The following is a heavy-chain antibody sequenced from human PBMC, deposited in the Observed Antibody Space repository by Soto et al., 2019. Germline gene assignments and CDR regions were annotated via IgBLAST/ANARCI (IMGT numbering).Heavy chain of an antibody. V-gene: IGHV4-34*01. CDR2: INHSGSA. D-gene: IGHD6-19*01. CDR1: VESFSAYI. J-gene: IGHJ4*02. CDR3: ARGLITGSHYSGGWYYFDS. Sequence: VQLQQSGAGLLKPSETLSLTCAVYVESFSAYIWTWIRQSAGKGLQWIGQINHSGSASYNPSLKSRVTISVHTSNSQFSLELSSVTAADTAVYYCARGLITGSHYSGGWYYFDSWGQGTQVTVSS.